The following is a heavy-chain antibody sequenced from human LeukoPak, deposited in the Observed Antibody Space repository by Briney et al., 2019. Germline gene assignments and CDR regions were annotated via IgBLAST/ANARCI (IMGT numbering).Heavy chain of an antibody. CDR1: GFTFSSYA. CDR3: AKDSTAHDAFDI. J-gene: IGHJ3*02. CDR2: ISGSGGST. Sequence: TGGSLRLSCAASGFTFSSYAMSWVRQAPGKGLEWVSAISGSGGSTYYADSVKGRFTISRDNSKNTLYLQMNSLRAEDTAVYYCAKDSTAHDAFDIWGQGTMVTVSS. V-gene: IGHV3-23*01.